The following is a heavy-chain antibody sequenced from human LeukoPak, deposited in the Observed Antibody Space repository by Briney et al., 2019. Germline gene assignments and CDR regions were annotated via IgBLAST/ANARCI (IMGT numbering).Heavy chain of an antibody. CDR3: ARDPPYCSGDNCYFGS. CDR1: GFTFNSYS. CDR2: ISSSSTYI. J-gene: IGHJ4*02. V-gene: IGHV3-21*01. Sequence: GGSLRLSCAAPGFTFNSYSMNWVRQAPGKGLEWVSSISSSSTYIHYADSVKGRFTISRDNGKRSLYLQMNSLRAEDTAVYYCARDPPYCSGDNCYFGSWGQGTLVTVSS. D-gene: IGHD2-15*01.